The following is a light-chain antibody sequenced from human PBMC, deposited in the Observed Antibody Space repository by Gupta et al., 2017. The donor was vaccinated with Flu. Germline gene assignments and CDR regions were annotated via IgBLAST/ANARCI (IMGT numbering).Light chain of an antibody. CDR2: AAS. J-gene: IGKJ3*01. CDR1: QRISAY. Sequence: PSSLSASVGDRVTISCRAGQRISAYLNWFQGKPGKAPKLVIYAASRLQSGVPSRFSGSGSGTDFTLTISRLQREDFATYYCQQRHSTPFTFGHGTKVDIK. V-gene: IGKV1-39*01. CDR3: QQRHSTPFT.